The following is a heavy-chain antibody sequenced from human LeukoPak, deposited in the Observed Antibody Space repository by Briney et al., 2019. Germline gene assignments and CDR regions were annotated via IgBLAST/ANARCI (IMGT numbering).Heavy chain of an antibody. CDR1: GGSISSYY. CDR3: ARVRKYYDILTGYYPYYYYYMDV. Sequence: PSETLSLTCTVSGGSISSYYWSWIRQPPGKGLEWIGYIYYSGSTNYNPSLKSRVTMSVDTSKNQFSLKLSSVTAADTAVYYCARVRKYYDILTGYYPYYYYYMDVWGKGTTVTVSS. CDR2: IYYSGST. J-gene: IGHJ6*03. V-gene: IGHV4-59*12. D-gene: IGHD3-9*01.